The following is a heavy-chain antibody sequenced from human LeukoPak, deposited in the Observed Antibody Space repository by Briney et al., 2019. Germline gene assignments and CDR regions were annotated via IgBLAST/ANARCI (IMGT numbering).Heavy chain of an antibody. V-gene: IGHV3-21*01. D-gene: IGHD3-10*01. Sequence: GGPLRLSCAASGFTFSSYSMNWVRQAPGKGLEWVSSISSSSSYIYYADSVKGRFTISRDNAKNSLYLQMNSLRAEDTAVYYCARGLDGSGSSFDYWGQGTLVTVSS. J-gene: IGHJ4*02. CDR2: ISSSSSYI. CDR3: ARGLDGSGSSFDY. CDR1: GFTFSSYS.